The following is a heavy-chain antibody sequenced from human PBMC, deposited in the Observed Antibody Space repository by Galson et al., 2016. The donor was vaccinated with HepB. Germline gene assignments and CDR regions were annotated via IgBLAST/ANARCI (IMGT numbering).Heavy chain of an antibody. Sequence: SLRLSCAASGFRFGSYGMHWVRQAPGKGLEWVAYIPLDGSNKYYRDSVKGRFTISRDNSKNTVYLQMNSLRAEDTAVYYGAKDPYYGSDRGYGMDVWGQGTTVTVSS. CDR2: IPLDGSNK. V-gene: IGHV3-30*18. J-gene: IGHJ6*02. CDR3: AKDPYYGSDRGYGMDV. D-gene: IGHD3-10*01. CDR1: GFRFGSYG.